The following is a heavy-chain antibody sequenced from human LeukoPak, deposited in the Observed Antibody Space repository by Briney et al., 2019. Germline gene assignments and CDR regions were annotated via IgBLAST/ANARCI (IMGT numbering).Heavy chain of an antibody. CDR1: GFTFSSYA. D-gene: IGHD3-22*01. CDR3: ARAPLKNYYDSSGYPTY. Sequence: GGSLRLSCAASGFTFSSYAKHWVRQAPGKGLEWVAVISYDGSNKYYADSVKGRFTISRDNSKNTLYLQMNSLRAEDTAVYYCARAPLKNYYDSSGYPTYWGQGTLVTVSS. V-gene: IGHV3-30-3*01. CDR2: ISYDGSNK. J-gene: IGHJ4*02.